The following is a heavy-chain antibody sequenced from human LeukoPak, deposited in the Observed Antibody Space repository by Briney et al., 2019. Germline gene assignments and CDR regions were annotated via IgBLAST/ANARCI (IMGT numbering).Heavy chain of an antibody. D-gene: IGHD3-10*01. V-gene: IGHV3-9*01. Sequence: PGGSLRLSCAASGFTFDDYAMHWVRQAPGKGLEWVSGISWNSGSIGYADSVKGRFTISRDNAKNSLYLQMNSLRAEDTAVYYCARDKYSMVRGVKDVWGQGTTVAVSS. CDR3: ARDKYSMVRGVKDV. CDR2: ISWNSGSI. J-gene: IGHJ6*02. CDR1: GFTFDDYA.